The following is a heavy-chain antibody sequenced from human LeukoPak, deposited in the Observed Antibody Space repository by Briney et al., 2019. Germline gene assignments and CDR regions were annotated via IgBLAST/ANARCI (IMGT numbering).Heavy chain of an antibody. J-gene: IGHJ4*02. CDR3: ARVGEWLRHFDY. Sequence: SETPSLTCTVSGYSISSGYYWGWIRQPPGKGLEWIGSIYHSGSTYYNPSLKSRVTISVDTSKNQFSLKLSSVTAADTAVYYCARVGEWLRHFDYWGQGTLVTVSS. V-gene: IGHV4-38-2*02. CDR1: GYSISSGYY. D-gene: IGHD5-12*01. CDR2: IYHSGST.